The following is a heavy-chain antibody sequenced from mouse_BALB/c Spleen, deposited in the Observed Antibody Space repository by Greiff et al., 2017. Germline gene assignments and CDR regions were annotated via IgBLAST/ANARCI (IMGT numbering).Heavy chain of an antibody. V-gene: IGHV10-1*02. CDR3: VRQKYYDGYLYYAMDY. Sequence: DAGGGLVQPKGSLKLSCAASGFTFNTYAMNWVRQAPGKGLEWVARIRSKSNNYATYYADSVKDRFTISRDDSQSMLYLQMNNLKTEDTAMYYCVRQKYYDGYLYYAMDYWGQGTSVTVSS. CDR2: IRSKSNNYAT. J-gene: IGHJ4*01. CDR1: GFTFNTYA. D-gene: IGHD2-3*01.